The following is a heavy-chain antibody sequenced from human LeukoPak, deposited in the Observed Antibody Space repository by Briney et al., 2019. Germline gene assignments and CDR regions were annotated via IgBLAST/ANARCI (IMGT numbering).Heavy chain of an antibody. CDR3: AKDGY. Sequence: GGSLRLSCAASGFSFSDYTMNWVRLAPGKGLEWVSAISGSGGSTYYADSVKGRFTISRDNSKNSLYLQMNSLRAEDTALYYCAKDGYWGQGTLVTVSS. CDR1: GFSFSDYT. V-gene: IGHV3-23*01. CDR2: ISGSGGST. J-gene: IGHJ4*02.